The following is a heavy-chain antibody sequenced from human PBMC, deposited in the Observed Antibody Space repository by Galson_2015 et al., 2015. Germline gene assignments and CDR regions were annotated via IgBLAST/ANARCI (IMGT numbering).Heavy chain of an antibody. D-gene: IGHD1-1*01. Sequence: SLRLSCAASGFTFSSYVMHWVRQAPGKGLEWVAFIWYDGSDKYYADSIKGRLTISRDNSKNTLFLQLDNLRADDTAVYYCARDRAGKGLDYWGQGALVTVSS. CDR2: IWYDGSDK. J-gene: IGHJ4*02. CDR3: ARDRAGKGLDY. CDR1: GFTFSSYV. V-gene: IGHV3-33*01.